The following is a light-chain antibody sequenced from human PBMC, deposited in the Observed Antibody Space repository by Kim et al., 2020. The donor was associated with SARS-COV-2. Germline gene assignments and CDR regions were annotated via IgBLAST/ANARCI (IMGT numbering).Light chain of an antibody. CDR1: SANIGRKG. CDR2: KNK. J-gene: IGLJ1*01. V-gene: IGLV1-44*01. CDR3: GTWDDSLNACV. Sequence: RVTVTCFGSSANIGRKGVNWYQQLPGPAPTLLSSKNKLRPSGGPGRFSGSKSGTSASLAISGLQSEDEADYYCGTWDDSLNACVFGTGTKVTVL.